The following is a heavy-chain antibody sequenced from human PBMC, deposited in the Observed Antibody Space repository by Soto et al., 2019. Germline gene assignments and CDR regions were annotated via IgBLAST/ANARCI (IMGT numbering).Heavy chain of an antibody. CDR1: GGTFSSYT. D-gene: IGHD6-13*01. J-gene: IGHJ4*02. Sequence: QVQLVQSGAEVKKPGSSVKVSCKASGGTFSSYTISWVRQAPGQGLEWMGRIIPILGIANYAQKFQGRVTITADKSTSTAYRELSSLRSEDTAVYYGARDGGDSSSWYYFDYWGQGTLVTVSS. V-gene: IGHV1-69*08. CDR2: IIPILGIA. CDR3: ARDGGDSSSWYYFDY.